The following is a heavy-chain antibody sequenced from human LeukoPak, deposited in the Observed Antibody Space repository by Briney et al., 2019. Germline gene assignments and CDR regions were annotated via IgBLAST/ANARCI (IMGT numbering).Heavy chain of an antibody. Sequence: GGSLSLSCAASGFTFSDYNMKWVPQAPGQGLEWGSYITDSGNTIHYADSVKGRFTISRDNAKNSLYLQTNSLRAEDTAVYYCARSIGLTGGGVDVWGQGTTVTVSS. CDR2: ITDSGNTI. CDR1: GFTFSDYN. V-gene: IGHV3-11*01. D-gene: IGHD3-9*01. J-gene: IGHJ6*02. CDR3: ARSIGLTGGGVDV.